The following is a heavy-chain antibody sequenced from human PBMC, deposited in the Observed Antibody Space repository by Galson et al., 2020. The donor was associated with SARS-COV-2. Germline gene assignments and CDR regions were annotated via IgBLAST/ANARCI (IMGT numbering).Heavy chain of an antibody. Sequence: GGSLRLSCAASGFSLSSYSMNWVRQAPGKGLEWVSYVSSTGDTIYYADSVKGRSTISRDTAKNSLFLEMNSVRDGDTAVYYCARCRHSSSSWAYYSNYVMDVWGQGTTVTVSS. CDR1: GFSLSSYS. D-gene: IGHD6-6*01. V-gene: IGHV3-48*02. CDR3: ARCRHSSSSWAYYSNYVMDV. J-gene: IGHJ6*02. CDR2: VSSTGDTI.